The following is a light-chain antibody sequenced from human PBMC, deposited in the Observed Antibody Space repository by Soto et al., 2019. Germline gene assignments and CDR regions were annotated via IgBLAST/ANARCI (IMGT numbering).Light chain of an antibody. Sequence: QSALTQPPSASGSPGQSVTISCTGTSSDVGGYNYVPWYQQHPGKAPKLMIYEVTKRPSGVPDRFSGSKSGNTASLTVSGLQAEDEAHYYCSSYAGSSVVFGGGTKLTVL. CDR2: EVT. CDR1: SSDVGGYNY. CDR3: SSYAGSSVV. V-gene: IGLV2-8*01. J-gene: IGLJ2*01.